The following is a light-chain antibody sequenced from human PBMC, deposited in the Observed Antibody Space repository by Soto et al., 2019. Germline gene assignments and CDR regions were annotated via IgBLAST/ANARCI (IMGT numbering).Light chain of an antibody. V-gene: IGLV1-40*01. CDR2: GNN. Sequence: QAVVTQPPSVSGAPGQRVTISYTGSSSNIGAGYDVHWYQQLPGTAPKLLIYGNNNRPSGVPDRFSGSKSGTSASLAITGLQAEDEADYYCQSYDTSLSAVVFGGGTKLTVL. CDR1: SSNIGAGYD. J-gene: IGLJ3*02. CDR3: QSYDTSLSAVV.